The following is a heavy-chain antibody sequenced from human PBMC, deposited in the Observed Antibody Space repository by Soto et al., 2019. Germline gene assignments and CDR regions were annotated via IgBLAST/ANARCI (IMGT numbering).Heavy chain of an antibody. CDR2: ISYRGNT. CDR1: GGSISSSSSY. CDR3: ARPGGVEQQLVHDAFDI. V-gene: IGHV4-39*01. J-gene: IGHJ3*02. Sequence: SETLSLTCTVSGGSISSSSSYWGWIRQPPGKGLEWIGSISYRGNTYFNPSLGSRVTISIDTSRDQFSLKLTSVTATDTAIYYCARPGGVEQQLVHDAFDIWGQGTMVTVSS. D-gene: IGHD6-13*01.